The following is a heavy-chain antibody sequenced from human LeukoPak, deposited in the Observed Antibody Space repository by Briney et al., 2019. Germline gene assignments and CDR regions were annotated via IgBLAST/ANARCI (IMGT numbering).Heavy chain of an antibody. V-gene: IGHV3-9*01. CDR2: ISWNSGSI. Sequence: SLRLSCAASGFTFDDYAMHWVRQAPGKGLEWVSGISWNSGSIGYADSVKGRFTISRDNAKNSLYLQMNSLRAEDTALYYCAKARTPWYSSSWGYYYYGMDVWGQGTTVTVSS. J-gene: IGHJ6*02. CDR3: AKARTPWYSSSWGYYYYGMDV. CDR1: GFTFDDYA. D-gene: IGHD6-13*01.